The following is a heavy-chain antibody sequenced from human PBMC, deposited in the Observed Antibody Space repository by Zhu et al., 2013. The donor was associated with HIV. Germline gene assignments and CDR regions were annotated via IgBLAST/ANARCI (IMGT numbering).Heavy chain of an antibody. D-gene: IGHD6-13*01. J-gene: IGHJ6*01. V-gene: IGHV3-23*01. CDR2: ISGSGGST. Sequence: EVQLLESGGGLVQPGGSLRLSCAASGFTFSSYAMSWVRQAPGKGLEWVSAISGSGGSTYYADSVKGRFTISRDNSKNTAVSANEQPESRGHGRILTVAKVVQQLSLNYYGMDVWGPRGPRSP. CDR3: AKVVQQLSLNYYGMDV. CDR1: GFTFSSYA.